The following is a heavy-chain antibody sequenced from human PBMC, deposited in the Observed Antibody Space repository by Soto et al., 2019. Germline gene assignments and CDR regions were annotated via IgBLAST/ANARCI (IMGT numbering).Heavy chain of an antibody. V-gene: IGHV3-33*01. CDR3: ATTSEAMVRGLYYYYYYGMDV. J-gene: IGHJ6*02. D-gene: IGHD5-18*01. CDR2: IWYDGSNK. Sequence: GGSLRLSCAASGFTFSSYGMHWVRQAPGKGLEWVAVIWYDGSNKYYADSVKGRFTISRDNSKNTLYLQMNSLRAEDTAVYYCATTSEAMVRGLYYYYYYGMDVWGQGTTVTV. CDR1: GFTFSSYG.